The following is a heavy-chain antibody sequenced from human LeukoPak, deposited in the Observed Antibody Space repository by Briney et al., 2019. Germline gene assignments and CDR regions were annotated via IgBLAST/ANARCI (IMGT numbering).Heavy chain of an antibody. D-gene: IGHD3-10*01. Sequence: GGSLRLSCAASGFTFSSYGMHWVRQAPGKGLEWVAVISYDGSNKYYADSVKGRFTISRDNSKNTLYLQMNSLRAEDTAVYYCAKDPHWYGSGSYKYYFDYWGQGTLVTVSS. CDR3: AKDPHWYGSGSYKYYFDY. V-gene: IGHV3-30*18. CDR2: ISYDGSNK. J-gene: IGHJ4*02. CDR1: GFTFSSYG.